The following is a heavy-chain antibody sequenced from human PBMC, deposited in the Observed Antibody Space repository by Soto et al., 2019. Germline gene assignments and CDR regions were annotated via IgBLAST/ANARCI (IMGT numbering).Heavy chain of an antibody. J-gene: IGHJ6*02. D-gene: IGHD6-13*01. CDR3: AREKRIAAAGTHYYYGMDV. V-gene: IGHV3-21*01. CDR2: ISSSNSYI. CDR1: GFTFIRYS. Sequence: GGSVRLSCAASGFTFIRYSMNWVRQAPGKGLEWISSISSSNSYIYYAGSVKGRFTISRDNAKNSLYLQMNSLRAEDTAVYYCAREKRIAAAGTHYYYGMDVWGQGTTVTVSS.